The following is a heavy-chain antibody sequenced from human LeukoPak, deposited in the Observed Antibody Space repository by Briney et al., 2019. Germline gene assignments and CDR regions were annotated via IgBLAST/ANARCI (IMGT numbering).Heavy chain of an antibody. V-gene: IGHV4-59*01. J-gene: IGHJ5*02. Sequence: SETLSLTCSVSGGSISSYYWSWIRQPPGKGLEWLGYIYYSGSTDYNPSLKSRVTISVDTSKNQFSLRLTSVTAADTAVYYCARGHRSSIGYNWFDPWGQGTLVTVSS. D-gene: IGHD6-6*01. CDR1: GGSISSYY. CDR2: IYYSGST. CDR3: ARGHRSSIGYNWFDP.